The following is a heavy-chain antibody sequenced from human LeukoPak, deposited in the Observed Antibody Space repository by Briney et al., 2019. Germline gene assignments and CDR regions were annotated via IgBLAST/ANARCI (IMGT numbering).Heavy chain of an antibody. D-gene: IGHD4-17*01. CDR2: VSDNGGST. CDR3: ARGMTTVANYYYYYGMDV. J-gene: IGHJ6*02. Sequence: SGGSLRLSCAASGFTFRLLAMNWVRQAPGKGLEWVSLVSDNGGSTHYSDSVKGRFTISRDNSKNTLYLQMNSLRAEDTAVYYCARGMTTVANYYYYYGMDVWGQGTTVTVSS. V-gene: IGHV3-23*01. CDR1: GFTFRLLA.